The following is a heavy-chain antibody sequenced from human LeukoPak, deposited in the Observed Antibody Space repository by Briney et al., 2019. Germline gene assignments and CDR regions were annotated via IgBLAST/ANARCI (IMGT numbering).Heavy chain of an antibody. V-gene: IGHV3-48*04. CDR1: GFTFSSYS. J-gene: IGHJ5*02. Sequence: VGSPRLSCAASGFTFSSYSMNWVRQAPGKGLEWVSYISSSSSTIYYADSVKGRFTISRDNAKNSLYLQMNSLRAEDTAVYYCASIITMVRGTTNWFDPWDQGTLVTVSS. CDR3: ASIITMVRGTTNWFDP. CDR2: ISSSSSTI. D-gene: IGHD3-10*01.